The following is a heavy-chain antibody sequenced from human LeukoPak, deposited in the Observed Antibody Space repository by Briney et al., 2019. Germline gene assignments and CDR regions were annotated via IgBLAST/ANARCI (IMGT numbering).Heavy chain of an antibody. D-gene: IGHD3-22*01. CDR2: INPNSGGT. Sequence: ASVKVSCKASGYTFTGYYMHWVRQAPGQGLEWMGWINPNSGGTNYAQKFQGRVTMTRDTSISTAYMELSSLRSEDTAVYYCARKGSADQYYYDSSGYYYFDYWGQGTLVTVSS. CDR1: GYTFTGYY. J-gene: IGHJ4*02. CDR3: ARKGSADQYYYDSSGYYYFDY. V-gene: IGHV1-2*02.